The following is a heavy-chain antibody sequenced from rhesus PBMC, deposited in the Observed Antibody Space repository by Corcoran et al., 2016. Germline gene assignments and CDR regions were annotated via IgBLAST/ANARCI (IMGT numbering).Heavy chain of an antibody. CDR2: ITSWGGRT. CDR3: AKGGIAAAGRFDY. V-gene: IGHV3S25*01. CDR1: GFTFGSYY. D-gene: IGHD6-25*01. Sequence: EVQLVESGGGLVQPGGSLRLSCTGSGFTFGSYYMYWVRPAPGKGLEWVSAITSWGGRTNYAASVKGRFTISRNNSKNTHSLPMNSLRAEDTAVYYCAKGGIAAAGRFDYWGQGVLVTVSS. J-gene: IGHJ4*01.